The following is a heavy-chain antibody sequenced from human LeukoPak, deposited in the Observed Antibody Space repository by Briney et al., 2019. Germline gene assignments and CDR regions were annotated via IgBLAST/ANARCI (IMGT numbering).Heavy chain of an antibody. CDR3: AKAGPKCGGDCYSDY. D-gene: IGHD2-21*02. CDR1: GFTFSSYA. J-gene: IGHJ4*02. Sequence: GGSLRLSCAASGFTFSSYAMSWVRQAPGRGLEWVSAISGSGDTTYYADSVKGRFTISRDNSKNTLYLQMNSLRAEDTAVYYCAKAGPKCGGDCYSDYWGQGTLVTVSS. V-gene: IGHV3-23*01. CDR2: ISGSGDTT.